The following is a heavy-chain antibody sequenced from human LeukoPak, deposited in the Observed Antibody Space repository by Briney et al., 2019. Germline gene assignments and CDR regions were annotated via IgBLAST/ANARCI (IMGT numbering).Heavy chain of an antibody. V-gene: IGHV3-21*01. CDR1: GFTFSSYS. CDR2: ISSSSSYI. D-gene: IGHD3-3*01. Sequence: GGSLRLSCAASGFTFSSYSMNWVRQAPGKGLEWVSSISSSSSYIYYADSVKGRFTISRDNAKNSLYLQMNSLRAEDTAVYYCARDPGTKMYYDFWSGSLYYGMDVWGQGTTATVSS. J-gene: IGHJ6*02. CDR3: ARDPGTKMYYDFWSGSLYYGMDV.